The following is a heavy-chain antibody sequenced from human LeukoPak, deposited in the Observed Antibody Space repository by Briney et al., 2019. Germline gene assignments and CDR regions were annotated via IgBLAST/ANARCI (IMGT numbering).Heavy chain of an antibody. CDR3: AREVSYGSGTFADH. D-gene: IGHD3-10*01. Sequence: PSETLSLTCVVSGASISPYYWSWVRQPPGKGLEWIGYIYYSGTTNYNPSLKSRVTISIEMSKKQFSLKLSSVTAADTAIYYCAREVSYGSGTFADHWGQGTLVTASS. J-gene: IGHJ4*02. CDR2: IYYSGTT. CDR1: GASISPYY. V-gene: IGHV4-59*01.